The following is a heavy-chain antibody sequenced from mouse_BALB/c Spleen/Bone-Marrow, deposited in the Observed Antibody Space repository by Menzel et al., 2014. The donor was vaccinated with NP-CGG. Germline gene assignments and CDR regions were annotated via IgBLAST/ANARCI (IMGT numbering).Heavy chain of an antibody. V-gene: IGHV1-67*01. Sequence: VQLQQSGPELVRPGVSVKLSCKGSGYTFPAYAMHWVKQSHAKSLEWIGLISTYSGNTHYNQNFKGKATMTVDKSSSTAYMELARLTSEDSAIYYCARNFYGSSYFDYWGQGTTLTVFS. CDR3: ARNFYGSSYFDY. J-gene: IGHJ2*01. D-gene: IGHD1-1*01. CDR2: ISTYSGNT. CDR1: GYTFPAYA.